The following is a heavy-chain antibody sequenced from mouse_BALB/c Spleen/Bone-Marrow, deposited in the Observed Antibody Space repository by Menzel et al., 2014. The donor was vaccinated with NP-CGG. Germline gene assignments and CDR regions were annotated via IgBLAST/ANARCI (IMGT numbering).Heavy chain of an antibody. CDR3: CRLSVRRAMDY. Sequence: EVQLQQSGTVLARPGDSVKMPCKASGYSFTSYWMHWVKQRPGQGLEWIGAFFPGNSETNYNQKFKGKAKLTAVTSANTAYMKLNSLTNEDSAVYYCCRLSVRRAMDYWGQGTSVTVSS. CDR2: FFPGNSET. CDR1: GYSFTSYW. J-gene: IGHJ4*01. V-gene: IGHV1-5*01. D-gene: IGHD1-1*02.